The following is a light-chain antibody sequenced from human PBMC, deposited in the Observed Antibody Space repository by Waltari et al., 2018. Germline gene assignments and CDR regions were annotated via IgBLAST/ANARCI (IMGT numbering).Light chain of an antibody. CDR2: DVS. V-gene: IGLV2-14*01. Sequence: QSALTQPASVSGSPGQSITIPCPGTSSDVGGYNYVSWYQQHPGKAPKLMIYDVSNRPSGVSDRFSGSKSANTASLTISGLQAEDEANYYCSSYASSSSVVFGGGTKLTVL. CDR3: SSYASSSSVV. CDR1: SSDVGGYNY. J-gene: IGLJ2*01.